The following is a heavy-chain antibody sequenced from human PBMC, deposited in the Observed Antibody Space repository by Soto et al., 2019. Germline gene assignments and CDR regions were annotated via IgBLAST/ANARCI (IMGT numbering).Heavy chain of an antibody. D-gene: IGHD6-13*01. CDR2: IIPIFGTA. J-gene: IGHJ6*02. V-gene: IGHV1-69*01. CDR3: ARGNSSSGDPRRDYYGMDV. Sequence: QVQLVQSGAEVKKPGSSVKVSCKASGGTFSSYAISWVRQAPGQGLEWMGGIIPIFGTANYAQKFQGRVTITADESTSTAYMELSSLRSDDTAVYYCARGNSSSGDPRRDYYGMDVWGHGTTVTVSS. CDR1: GGTFSSYA.